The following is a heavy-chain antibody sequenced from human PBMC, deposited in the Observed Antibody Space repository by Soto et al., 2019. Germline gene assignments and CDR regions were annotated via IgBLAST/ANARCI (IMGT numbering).Heavy chain of an antibody. J-gene: IGHJ4*02. V-gene: IGHV2-26*01. D-gene: IGHD1-26*01. CDR2: IFSNDEK. CDR1: GLSLSNARMG. CDR3: ARISGVETQLNDF. Sequence: SGPTLVNPTETLTLTCTVSGLSLSNARMGVSWIRQPPGKALEWLAHIFSNDEKSYSTSLKSRLTISKDTSKSQVVLTMTNMDPVDTATYYCARISGVETQLNDFWGPGTLVTVSS.